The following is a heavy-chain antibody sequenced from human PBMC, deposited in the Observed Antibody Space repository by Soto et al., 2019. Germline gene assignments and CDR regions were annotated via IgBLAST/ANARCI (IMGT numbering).Heavy chain of an antibody. D-gene: IGHD3-22*01. V-gene: IGHV4-4*02. CDR2: IYHSGST. Sequence: QVQLQESGPGLVKPSGTLSLTCAVSGGCISSSNWWSWVRQPPGKGLEWIGEIYHSGSTNYNPSLKSRVTISVDKSKNQFSLKLSSVTAADTTVYYCARVKGSTMRVVVKGGTDAFDIWGQGTMVTFSS. J-gene: IGHJ3*02. CDR1: GGCISSSNW. CDR3: ARVKGSTMRVVVKGGTDAFDI.